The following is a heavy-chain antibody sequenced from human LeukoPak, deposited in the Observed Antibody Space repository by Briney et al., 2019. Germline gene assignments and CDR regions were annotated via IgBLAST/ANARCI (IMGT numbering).Heavy chain of an antibody. CDR3: AKEFIPESSGFDAFDV. V-gene: IGHV3-48*03. Sequence: QPGGSLRLSCAASGFTFSAYEMDWVRQAPGKGLEWVSYISSGGGTRYYADSVSGRFTISRDNAKNSLYLQMNSLRAEDTAVYYCAKEFIPESSGFDAFDVWGQGTMVTVSS. CDR2: ISSGGGTR. D-gene: IGHD3-22*01. CDR1: GFTFSAYE. J-gene: IGHJ3*01.